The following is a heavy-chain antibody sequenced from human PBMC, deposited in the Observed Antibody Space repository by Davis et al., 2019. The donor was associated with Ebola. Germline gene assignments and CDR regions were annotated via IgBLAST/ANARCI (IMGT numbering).Heavy chain of an antibody. J-gene: IGHJ1*01. CDR3: ARHYDSSGYSRH. Sequence: PSETLSLTCTVSGGSVSSGSYYWSWIRQPPGKGLEWIGFIYYSGTTNYNPSLKSRVTLSVDTSKNQVSLKLSSVTAADTAVYYCARHYDSSGYSRHWGQGTLVTVSS. CDR1: GGSVSSGSYY. V-gene: IGHV4-61*01. CDR2: IYYSGTT. D-gene: IGHD3-22*01.